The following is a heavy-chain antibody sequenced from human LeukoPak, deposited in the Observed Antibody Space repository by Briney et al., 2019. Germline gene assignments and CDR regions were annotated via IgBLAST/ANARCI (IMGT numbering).Heavy chain of an antibody. J-gene: IGHJ4*02. CDR1: SGSISSSY. CDR2: IYYTGNT. CDR3: ARDFSLLGSSGYYRYFDS. D-gene: IGHD3-22*01. Sequence: SETLSLTCTVSSGSISSSYWTWIRQPPGKGLEWIGYIYYTGNTNYNPSLKSRVTISVDTSKNHFSLKLTSVTAADTAVYYCARDFSLLGSSGYYRYFDSWAREPWSPSPQ. V-gene: IGHV4-59*01.